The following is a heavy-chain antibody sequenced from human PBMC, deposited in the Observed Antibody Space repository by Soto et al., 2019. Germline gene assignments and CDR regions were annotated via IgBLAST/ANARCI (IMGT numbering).Heavy chain of an antibody. D-gene: IGHD5-12*01. V-gene: IGHV4-59*01. CDR3: AGVRGDGYNCVDY. CDR2: IYYSGST. Sequence: SETLSLTCTVSGGSISSYYWSWIRQPPGKGLEWIGYIYYSGSTNYNPSLKSRVTISVDTSKNQFSLKLSSVTAADTAVYYCAGVRGDGYNCVDYWGQGTLVTVSS. J-gene: IGHJ4*02. CDR1: GGSISSYY.